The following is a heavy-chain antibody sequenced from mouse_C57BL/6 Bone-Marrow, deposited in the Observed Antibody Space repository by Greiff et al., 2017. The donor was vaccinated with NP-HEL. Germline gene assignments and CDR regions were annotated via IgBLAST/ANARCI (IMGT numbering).Heavy chain of an antibody. V-gene: IGHV5-6*01. D-gene: IGHD4-1*01. Sequence: EVKLVESGGDLVKPGGSLKLSCAASGFTFSSYGMSWVRQTPDKRLEWVATISSGGSYTYYPDSVKGRFTISRDNAKNTLYLQMSSLKSEDTSRYNCSAHWDQFAYWGQGTLVTVSA. CDR2: ISSGGSYT. CDR3: SAHWDQFAY. J-gene: IGHJ3*01. CDR1: GFTFSSYG.